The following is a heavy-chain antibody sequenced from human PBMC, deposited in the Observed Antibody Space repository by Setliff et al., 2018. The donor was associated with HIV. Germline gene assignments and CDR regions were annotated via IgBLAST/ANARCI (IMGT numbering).Heavy chain of an antibody. CDR3: AREREGYCSGDSSGAFDI. Sequence: SVKVSCKASGGTFSSYGITWVRQAPGQGLEWMGGSTPILDTTNYAQKFQGRVTITTDESTNTVYMELSSLRSGDTAVYYCAREREGYCSGDSSGAFDIWGQGTMVTVSS. CDR2: STPILDTT. V-gene: IGHV1-69*05. CDR1: GGTFSSYG. D-gene: IGHD2-15*01. J-gene: IGHJ3*02.